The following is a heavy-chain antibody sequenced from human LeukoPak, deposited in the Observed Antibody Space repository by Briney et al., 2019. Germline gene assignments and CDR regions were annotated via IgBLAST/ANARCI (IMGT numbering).Heavy chain of an antibody. J-gene: IGHJ4*02. Sequence: PGGSLRLSCAASGFTFDDYAMHWVRQPPGKGPEWLSIISWNSGYIGYADSVKGRFTVSRDNAENSVYLQMNSLRPEDTAFYFCAKVRGTYSSGFFFDSWGQGTLVTVSS. V-gene: IGHV3-9*01. CDR2: ISWNSGYI. CDR3: AKVRGTYSSGFFFDS. CDR1: GFTFDDYA. D-gene: IGHD6-19*01.